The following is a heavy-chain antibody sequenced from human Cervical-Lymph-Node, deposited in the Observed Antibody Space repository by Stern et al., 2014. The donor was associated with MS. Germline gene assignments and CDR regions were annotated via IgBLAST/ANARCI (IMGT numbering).Heavy chain of an antibody. CDR3: ARVSYDFWSGYYPVDY. J-gene: IGHJ4*02. D-gene: IGHD3-3*01. CDR1: GGSISSGGYY. V-gene: IGHV4-31*03. CDR2: IYYSGST. Sequence: VQLVESGPGLVKPSQTLSLTCTVSGGSISSGGYYWSWIRQHPGKGLEWIGYIYYSGSTYYNPSLKSRVTISVDTSKNQFSLKLSSVTAADTAVYYCARVSYDFWSGYYPVDYWGQGTLVTVSS.